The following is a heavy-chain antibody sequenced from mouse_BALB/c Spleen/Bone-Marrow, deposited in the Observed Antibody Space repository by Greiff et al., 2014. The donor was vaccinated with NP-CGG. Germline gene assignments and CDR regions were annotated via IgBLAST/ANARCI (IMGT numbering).Heavy chain of an antibody. J-gene: IGHJ4*01. CDR3: SRGYYDYLFALDY. V-gene: IGHV14-3*02. D-gene: IGHD5-5*01. CDR2: IDPANGNT. CDR1: GFNIKDTY. Sequence: EVQLQQSGAELVKPGASVKLSCTASGFNIKDTYIYWVKQRPEQGLEWVGRIDPANGNTKYDPKFQGKATIAADTSSNTAYLQLSSLTSEDTAVYYCSRGYYDYLFALDYWGLGTSVTVSS.